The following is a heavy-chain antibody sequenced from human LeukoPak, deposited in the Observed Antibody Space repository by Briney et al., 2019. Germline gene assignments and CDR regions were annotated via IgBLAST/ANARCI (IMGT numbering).Heavy chain of an antibody. D-gene: IGHD3-22*01. CDR1: GGSISSSSYY. Sequence: SETLSLTCTVSGGSISSSSYYWGWIRQPPGKGLEWIGSIYYSGSTYYNPSLKSPITISVDTSKNQFSLKLSSVTAADTAVYYCASDPNYYDSSGFDYWGQGTLVTVSS. CDR3: ASDPNYYDSSGFDY. CDR2: IYYSGST. J-gene: IGHJ4*02. V-gene: IGHV4-39*01.